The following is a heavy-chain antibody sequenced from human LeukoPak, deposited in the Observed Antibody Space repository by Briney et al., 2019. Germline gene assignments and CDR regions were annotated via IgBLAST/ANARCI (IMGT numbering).Heavy chain of an antibody. V-gene: IGHV3-30-3*01. D-gene: IGHD4-17*01. CDR2: ISYDGNNK. J-gene: IGHJ3*02. CDR1: GFTFSSYA. CDR3: ACHHDYGDYLGAFDI. Sequence: GGSLRLSCAASGFTFSSYAMHWVRQAPGKGLEWVAVISYDGNNKYYADSVKGRFTISRDNSKNTLYLQMNRLRTEDTAVYYCACHHDYGDYLGAFDIWGQGTMVTVSS.